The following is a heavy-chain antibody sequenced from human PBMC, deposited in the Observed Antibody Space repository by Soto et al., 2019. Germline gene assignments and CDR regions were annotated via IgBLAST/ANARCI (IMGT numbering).Heavy chain of an antibody. D-gene: IGHD3-10*01. CDR1: GFTFSSYG. CDR3: ARDRDTMGRGGYYYYGMDV. Sequence: QVQLVESGGGVVQPGRSLRLSCAASGFTFSSYGMHWVRQAPGKGLEWVAVIWYDGSNKYYADSVKGRFTISRDNSKNTLYLQMNSLRAEDTAVYYCARDRDTMGRGGYYYYGMDVWGQGTTVTVSS. J-gene: IGHJ6*02. CDR2: IWYDGSNK. V-gene: IGHV3-33*01.